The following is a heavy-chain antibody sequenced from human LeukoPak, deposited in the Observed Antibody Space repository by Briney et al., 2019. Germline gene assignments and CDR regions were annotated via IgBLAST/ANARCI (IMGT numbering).Heavy chain of an antibody. D-gene: IGHD3-22*01. V-gene: IGHV1-18*01. CDR1: GYTFTSYG. CDR2: ISAYNGNT. CDR3: ARDTSEYYYDSSGYYY. J-gene: IGHJ4*02. Sequence: ASVKVSCKASGYTFTSYGISWVRQAPGQGLEGMGWISAYNGNTNYAQKLQGRVTMTTDTSTSTAYMELRSLRSDDTAVYYCARDTSEYYYDSSGYYYWGQGTLVTVSS.